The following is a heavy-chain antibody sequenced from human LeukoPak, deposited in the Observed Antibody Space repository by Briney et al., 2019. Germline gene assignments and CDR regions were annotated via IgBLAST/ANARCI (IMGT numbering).Heavy chain of an antibody. CDR2: MNPNSGNT. CDR3: VSEPVGGNSLDF. CDR1: GYTFTSYD. Sequence: ASVKVSCKASGYTFTSYDVNWVRQAPGQGLEWMGWMNPNSGNTGYAQKFQGRVTMTRNNAITTAYMELSNLKSDDTAVYYCVSEPVGGNSLDFWGQGTLVTVSS. D-gene: IGHD1-26*01. J-gene: IGHJ4*02. V-gene: IGHV1-8*01.